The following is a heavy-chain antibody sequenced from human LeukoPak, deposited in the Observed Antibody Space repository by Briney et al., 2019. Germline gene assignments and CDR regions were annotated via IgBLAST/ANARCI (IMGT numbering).Heavy chain of an antibody. Sequence: SETLSLTCTVSGGSISSSSYYWGWIRQPPGKGLEWIGSIHYSGSTYYNPTFKSRVTITVDTSKNQASLKLSSVTAADTAVYYCARDSSTSQYYYYYYYMDVWGKGTTVTVSS. CDR1: GGSISSSSYY. CDR3: ARDSSTSQYYYYYYYMDV. D-gene: IGHD2-2*01. J-gene: IGHJ6*03. V-gene: IGHV4-39*02. CDR2: IHYSGST.